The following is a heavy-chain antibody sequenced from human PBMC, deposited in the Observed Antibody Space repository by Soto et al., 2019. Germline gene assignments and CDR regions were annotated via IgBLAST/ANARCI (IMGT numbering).Heavy chain of an antibody. CDR1: GGTFGSYA. CDR3: SRGGGYCSSTSCYGGMDV. J-gene: IGHJ6*02. Sequence: SVKVSCKASGGTFGSYAISWVRQAPGQGLEWMGGIIPIFGTANYAQKFQGRVTITADESTSTAYMELSSLRSEDTAVYYCSRGGGYCSSTSCYGGMDVWGQGTTVTVSS. V-gene: IGHV1-69*13. CDR2: IIPIFGTA. D-gene: IGHD2-2*01.